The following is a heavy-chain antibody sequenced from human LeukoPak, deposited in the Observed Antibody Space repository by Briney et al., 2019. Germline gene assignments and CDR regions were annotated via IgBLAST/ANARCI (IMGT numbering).Heavy chain of an antibody. CDR3: ARSGGDWDFDC. J-gene: IGHJ4*02. V-gene: IGHV3-74*03. D-gene: IGHD2-21*02. CDR2: INGDGSNT. Sequence: GGSLRLSCAASGFTFSSHWMHWVRQAPGKGLVWVSRINGDGSNTTYADSVQGRFTISRDNAKNSLYLQMNSLRAEDTAVYYCARSGGDWDFDCWGQGTLVTVSS. CDR1: GFTFSSHW.